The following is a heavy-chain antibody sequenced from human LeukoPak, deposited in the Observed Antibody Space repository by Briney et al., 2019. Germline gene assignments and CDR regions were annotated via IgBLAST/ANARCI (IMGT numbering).Heavy chain of an antibody. CDR2: ISAYNGNT. CDR3: ARSPPYDYVWGSYRPTSAGFDY. J-gene: IGHJ4*02. V-gene: IGHV1-18*01. D-gene: IGHD3-16*02. Sequence: GASVKVSCKASGYTFTSYGISWVRQAPGQGLEWMGWISAYNGNTNYAQKLQGRVTMTTDTSTSTAYMELRSLRSDDTAVYYCARSPPYDYVWGSYRPTSAGFDYWGQGTLVTVSS. CDR1: GYTFTSYG.